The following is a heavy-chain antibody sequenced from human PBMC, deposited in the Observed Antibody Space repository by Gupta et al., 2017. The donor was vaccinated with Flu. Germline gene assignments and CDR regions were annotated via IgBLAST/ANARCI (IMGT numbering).Heavy chain of an antibody. CDR1: GFTFSSHA. D-gene: IGHD6-13*01. J-gene: IGHJ4*01. Sequence: EVQLLDSGGGLIQPGGSLRLSCATSGFTFSSHAMSWVRQARGKGLEWVSVISGRGGTTNYADSVKGRFSISRDNSENTVYLQRNSLRVDDTAVYYGVAGYDSSWYDDCYHWGQGARVTVSS. CDR3: VAGYDSSWYDDCYH. CDR2: ISGRGGTT. V-gene: IGHV3-23*01.